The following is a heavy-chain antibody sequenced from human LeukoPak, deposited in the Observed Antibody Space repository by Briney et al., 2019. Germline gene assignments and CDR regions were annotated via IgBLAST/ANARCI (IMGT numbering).Heavy chain of an antibody. J-gene: IGHJ3*02. Sequence: ASVKVSCKASGGTFSSYAISWVRQAPGHGLEWMGGIIPIFGTANYVQKFQGRVTITTDDTTSTAYMELSSLRSEDTAVYYCAVVLRTYYYGTAGAFDIWGQGTMVTVSS. CDR1: GGTFSSYA. CDR3: AVVLRTYYYGTAGAFDI. V-gene: IGHV1-69*05. D-gene: IGHD3-10*01. CDR2: IIPIFGTA.